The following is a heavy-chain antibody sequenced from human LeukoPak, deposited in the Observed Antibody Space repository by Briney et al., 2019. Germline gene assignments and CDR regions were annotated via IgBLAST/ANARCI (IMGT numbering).Heavy chain of an antibody. J-gene: IGHJ5*02. CDR2: IYPGDSDT. D-gene: IGHD2-2*01. CDR1: GYSFTSYW. CDR3: ARTGVADIVVVPAASWFDP. Sequence: GESLKISCKGSGYSFTSYWIGWVRQMPGKGLEWMGIIYPGDSDTRYSPSFQGQVTISADKSISTAYLQWSSLKASDTAMYYCARTGVADIVVVPAASWFDPWGQGTLVNVSS. V-gene: IGHV5-51*01.